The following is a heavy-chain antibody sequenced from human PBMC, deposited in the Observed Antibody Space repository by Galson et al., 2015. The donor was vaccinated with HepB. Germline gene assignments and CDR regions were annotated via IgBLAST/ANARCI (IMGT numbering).Heavy chain of an antibody. Sequence: LRLSCAASGFTFSGSAMHWVRQAPGRGLAWVGRIGSKANSYATAYAASVKGRFTISRDDSKNTAYMQMNSLKTEDTAVYYCTRLGDLSGYSSLWGQGTLVTVSS. CDR1: GFTFSGSA. CDR2: IGSKANSYAT. J-gene: IGHJ4*02. V-gene: IGHV3-73*01. D-gene: IGHD6-13*01. CDR3: TRLGDLSGYSSL.